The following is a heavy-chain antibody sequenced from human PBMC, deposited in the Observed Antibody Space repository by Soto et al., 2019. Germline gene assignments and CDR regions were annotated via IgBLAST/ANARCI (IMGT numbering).Heavy chain of an antibody. CDR1: GYTFTSYA. J-gene: IGHJ4*02. CDR2: INAGNGNT. D-gene: IGHD2-15*01. V-gene: IGHV1-3*01. Sequence: GASVKVSCKASGYTFTSYAMHWVRQAPGQRLEWMGWINAGNGNTKYSQKFQGRVTITRDTSASTAYMELSSLRSEDTAVYYCAREHGNCSGGSCYSLLVVVTPYFDYWGQGTLVTVSS. CDR3: AREHGNCSGGSCYSLLVVVTPYFDY.